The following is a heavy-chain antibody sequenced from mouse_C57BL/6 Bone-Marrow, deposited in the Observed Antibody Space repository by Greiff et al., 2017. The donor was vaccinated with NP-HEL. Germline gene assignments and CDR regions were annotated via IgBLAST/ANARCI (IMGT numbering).Heavy chain of an antibody. CDR3: AREVLRPFAG. V-gene: IGHV1-50*01. Sequence: VQLQQPGAELVKPGASVKLSCKASGYTFTSYWMQWVKQRPGQGLEWIGEIDPSDSYTNYNQKFKGKATLTVDTSSSTAYMRLSSLTSEDSAVYYCAREVLRPFAGWGQGTLVTVSA. CDR2: IDPSDSYT. D-gene: IGHD3-2*02. CDR1: GYTFTSYW. J-gene: IGHJ3*01.